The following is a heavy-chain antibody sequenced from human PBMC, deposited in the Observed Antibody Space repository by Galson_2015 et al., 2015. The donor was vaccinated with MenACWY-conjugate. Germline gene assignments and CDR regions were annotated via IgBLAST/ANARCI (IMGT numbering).Heavy chain of an antibody. J-gene: IGHJ4*02. Sequence: SLRLSCAASGFSFTTYTMNWVRQAPGKGLEWVSSISSSSSYIYYADSVKGRFTISRDNAKNSLYLQMNSLRAEDTAVYFCAFHSSGYESSFDYWGQGTLVTVSS. CDR2: ISSSSSYI. CDR1: GFSFTTYT. CDR3: AFHSSGYESSFDY. D-gene: IGHD3-22*01. V-gene: IGHV3-21*01.